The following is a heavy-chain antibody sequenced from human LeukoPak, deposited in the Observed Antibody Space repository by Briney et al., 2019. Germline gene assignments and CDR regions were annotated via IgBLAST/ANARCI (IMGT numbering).Heavy chain of an antibody. Sequence: SETLSLTCTVSGGSISSSGHYWGWIRQPPGKGLEWIASLHYSGSTYHNPSLKSRITISADTSKSQFSLKLSSVAAADTAVYYCVRHRDGYNRPFDYWGQGTLVTVSS. J-gene: IGHJ4*02. CDR3: VRHRDGYNRPFDY. V-gene: IGHV4-39*01. D-gene: IGHD5-24*01. CDR2: LHYSGST. CDR1: GGSISSSGHY.